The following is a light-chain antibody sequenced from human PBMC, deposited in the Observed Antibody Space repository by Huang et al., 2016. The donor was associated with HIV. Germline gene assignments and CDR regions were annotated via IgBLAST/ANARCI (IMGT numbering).Light chain of an antibody. J-gene: IGKJ5*01. Sequence: DIQMTQSPSSLSASVGDRVTITCRASQGISNSLAWYQQKPGKAPKLLLYAASRLKSGVPSRFSGSGSGTDYTLTISSLQPEDFATYYRQQYYSTPPITFGQGTRLEIK. CDR2: AAS. CDR3: QQYYSTPPIT. V-gene: IGKV1-NL1*01. CDR1: QGISNS.